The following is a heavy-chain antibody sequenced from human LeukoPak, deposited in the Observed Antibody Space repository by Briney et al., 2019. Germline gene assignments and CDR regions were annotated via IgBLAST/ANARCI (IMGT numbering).Heavy chain of an antibody. Sequence: ASVKVSCKASEYTFTSYYMHWVRQAPGQGLEWMGIINPGGGSTSYAQKFQGRVTMTRDTSTGTVYMELSSLRSEDTAVYYCARDQNGYNSDYWGQGTRVTVSS. V-gene: IGHV1-46*01. D-gene: IGHD5-24*01. CDR3: ARDQNGYNSDY. J-gene: IGHJ4*02. CDR1: EYTFTSYY. CDR2: INPGGGST.